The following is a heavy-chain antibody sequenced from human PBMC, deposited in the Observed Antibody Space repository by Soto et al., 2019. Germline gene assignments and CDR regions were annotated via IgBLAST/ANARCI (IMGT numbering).Heavy chain of an antibody. CDR3: ARHVGDYDYIWGSYSPATPYYYYYMDV. Sequence: GESLKISCKGSGYSFTSYWIGWVRQMPGKGLEWMGIIYPGDSDTRYSPSFQGQVTISADKSFSTAYLQWSSLKASDSAMYYCARHVGDYDYIWGSYSPATPYYYYYMDVWGKGTTVTVSS. J-gene: IGHJ6*03. V-gene: IGHV5-51*01. D-gene: IGHD3-16*01. CDR1: GYSFTSYW. CDR2: IYPGDSDT.